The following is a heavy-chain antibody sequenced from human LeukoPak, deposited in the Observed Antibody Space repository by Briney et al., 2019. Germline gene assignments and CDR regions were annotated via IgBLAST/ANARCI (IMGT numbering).Heavy chain of an antibody. Sequence: SETLSLTCTVSGGSISSSSYYWGWIRQPPGKGLEWIGSIYYSGSTYYNPSLKSRVTISVDTSKNQFSLKLSSVTAADTAVYYCARDCSSTSCYDYWGQGTLVTVSS. CDR3: ARDCSSTSCYDY. CDR1: GGSISSSSYY. V-gene: IGHV4-39*07. J-gene: IGHJ4*02. CDR2: IYYSGST. D-gene: IGHD2-2*01.